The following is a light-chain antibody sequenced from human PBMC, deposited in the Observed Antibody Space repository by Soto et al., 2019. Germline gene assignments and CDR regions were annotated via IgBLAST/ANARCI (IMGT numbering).Light chain of an antibody. V-gene: IGKV1-39*01. CDR1: QNIGIF. CDR2: TAS. CDR3: QQSYSTFVT. Sequence: DIQLTQSPASRSASVGDRVTITCRASQNIGIFLNWYEQKPGKAPKLLLYTASDLESGVPSRITGGGSGTEFTLSISSLQHDDFATYYCQQSYSTFVTFGPATKVDI. J-gene: IGKJ3*01.